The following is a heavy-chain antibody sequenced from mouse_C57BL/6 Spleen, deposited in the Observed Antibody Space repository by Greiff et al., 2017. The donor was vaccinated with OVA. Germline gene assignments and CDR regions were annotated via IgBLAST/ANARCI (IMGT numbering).Heavy chain of an antibody. Sequence: QVQLQQSGAELARPGASVKLSCKASGYTFTSYGISWVKQRTGQGLEWIGEIYPRSGNTYYNEKFKGKATLTADKSSSTAYMELRSLTSEDSAVYVCAREPSITTVVATTDYWGQGTTLTVSS. CDR3: AREPSITTVVATTDY. J-gene: IGHJ2*01. CDR1: GYTFTSYG. CDR2: IYPRSGNT. V-gene: IGHV1-81*01. D-gene: IGHD1-1*01.